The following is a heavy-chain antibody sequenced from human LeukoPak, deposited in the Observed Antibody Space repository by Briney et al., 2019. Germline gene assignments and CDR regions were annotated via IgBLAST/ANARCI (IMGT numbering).Heavy chain of an antibody. Sequence: PSQTLSLTCTVSGGSISSGSYYWSWIRQPPGKGLEWIGYIYYSGSTNYNPSLKSRVTISVDTSKNQFSLKLSSVTAADTAVYYCARDRGGSYYLNWGQGTLVTVSS. CDR1: GGSISSGSYY. V-gene: IGHV4-61*01. CDR3: ARDRGGSYYLN. CDR2: IYYSGST. D-gene: IGHD1-26*01. J-gene: IGHJ4*02.